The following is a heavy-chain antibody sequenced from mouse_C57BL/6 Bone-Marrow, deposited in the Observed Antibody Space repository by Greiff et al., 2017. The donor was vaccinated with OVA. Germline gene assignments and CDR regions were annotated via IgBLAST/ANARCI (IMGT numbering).Heavy chain of an antibody. CDR1: GFTFSDYG. J-gene: IGHJ2*01. CDR2: ISSGSSTI. CDR3: ARGRGLITTVVSPFDY. V-gene: IGHV5-17*01. D-gene: IGHD1-1*01. Sequence: EVHLVESGGGLVKPGGSLKLSCAASGFTFSDYGMHWVRQAPEKGLEWVAYISSGSSTIYYADTVKGRFTISRDNAKNTLFLQMTSLRSEDTAMYYCARGRGLITTVVSPFDYWGQGTTLTVSS.